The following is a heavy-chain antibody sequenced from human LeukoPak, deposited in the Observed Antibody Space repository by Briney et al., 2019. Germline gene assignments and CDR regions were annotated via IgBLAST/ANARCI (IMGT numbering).Heavy chain of an antibody. J-gene: IGHJ4*02. CDR2: ISAYNGNT. D-gene: IGHD6-13*01. V-gene: IGHV1-18*01. Sequence: ASVRVSCKASGYTFTSYGISWVRQAPGQGLEWMGWISAYNGNTNYAQKLQGRATMTTDTSTSTAYMELRSLRSDDTAVYYCARALGYSSSWYYFDYWGQGTLVTVSS. CDR3: ARALGYSSSWYYFDY. CDR1: GYTFTSYG.